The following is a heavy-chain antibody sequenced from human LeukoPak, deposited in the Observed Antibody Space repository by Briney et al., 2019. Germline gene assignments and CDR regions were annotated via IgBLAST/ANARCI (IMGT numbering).Heavy chain of an antibody. CDR3: ARDWRRKASRYDFWGGYYTTGPLDY. CDR2: INHSGST. J-gene: IGHJ4*02. V-gene: IGHV4-34*01. Sequence: SETLSLTCAVYGGSFSGYYWSWIRQPPGKGLEWIGEINHSGSTTYNPSLKSRVTISVDTSKNQFSLKLSSVTAADTAVYYCARDWRRKASRYDFWGGYYTTGPLDYWGQGTLVTVSS. CDR1: GGSFSGYY. D-gene: IGHD3-3*01.